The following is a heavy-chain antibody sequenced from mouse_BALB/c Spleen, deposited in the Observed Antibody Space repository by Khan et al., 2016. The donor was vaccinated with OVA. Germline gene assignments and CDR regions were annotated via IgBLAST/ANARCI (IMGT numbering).Heavy chain of an antibody. CDR1: GFSLSRYN. J-gene: IGHJ4*01. CDR3: TRAYYRYDGYYAMDY. V-gene: IGHV2-6-4*01. Sequence: QVQLKESGPGLVAPSQSLSITCTVSGFSLSRYNVHWVRQPPGKGLEWLGMIWGGGGTDYTSALKSRLSISKDDSKRQVFLKMNSLQTDDTARYYVTRAYYRYDGYYAMDYGGQGTSVTVSS. D-gene: IGHD2-14*01. CDR2: IWGGGGT.